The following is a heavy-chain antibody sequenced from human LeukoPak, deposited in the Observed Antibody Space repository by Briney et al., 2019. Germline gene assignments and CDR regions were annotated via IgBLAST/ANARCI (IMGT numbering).Heavy chain of an antibody. J-gene: IGHJ4*02. CDR3: AHRLSRIAASGREGFDY. D-gene: IGHD6-13*01. CDR2: IYWNDDK. Sequence: SGPTLVNPTQTLTLTCTFSGFSLSTSGVGVGWIRQPPGKALEWLALIYWNDDKRYSPSLKSRLTITKDTSKNQVVLTMTNMDPVDTATYYCAHRLSRIAASGREGFDYWGQGTLVTVSS. CDR1: GFSLSTSGVG. V-gene: IGHV2-5*01.